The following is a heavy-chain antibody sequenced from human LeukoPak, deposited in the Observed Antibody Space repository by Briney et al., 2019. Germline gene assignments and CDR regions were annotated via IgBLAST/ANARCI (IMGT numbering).Heavy chain of an antibody. V-gene: IGHV3-53*01. J-gene: IGHJ6*02. CDR1: GFTVSSNY. CDR2: IYSGGST. D-gene: IGHD6-19*01. CDR3: ASQRGYSSGWADTNYYYYYGMDV. Sequence: GGSLRLSCAASGFTVSSNYMSWVRQAPGKGLEWVSVIYSGGSTYYADSVKGRFTISRDNSKNTLYLQMNSLRAEDTAVYYCASQRGYSSGWADTNYYYYYGMDVWGQGTTVTVSS.